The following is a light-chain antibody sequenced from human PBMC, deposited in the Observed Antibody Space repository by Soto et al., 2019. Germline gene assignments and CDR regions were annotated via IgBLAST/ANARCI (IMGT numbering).Light chain of an antibody. V-gene: IGKV1-9*01. CDR3: QQFNTYPLT. J-gene: IGKJ4*01. CDR2: AAS. Sequence: DIQLTQSPSFLSASVGDRVTITCRASQGFNDYLAWYQQKPGKAPKLLIYAASTLQSEVPSRFSGSASGTEFTLTISSLQPEDFATYYCQQFNTYPLTFGGGTKVEVK. CDR1: QGFNDY.